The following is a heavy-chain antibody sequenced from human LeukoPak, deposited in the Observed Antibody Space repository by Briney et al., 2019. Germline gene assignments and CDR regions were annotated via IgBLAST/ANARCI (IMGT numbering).Heavy chain of an antibody. CDR2: IYYSGSP. J-gene: IGHJ4*02. CDR3: ARHGGGYSYDY. Sequence: SETLSLTCTVSGGSISTYYWSWIRQPPGKGLEWIGYIYYSGSPNYNPSLKSRVTISLDTSKNQFSLKLNSVTAADTAVYYCARHGGGYSYDYWGQGTLVTVSS. D-gene: IGHD5-18*01. CDR1: GGSISTYY. V-gene: IGHV4-59*08.